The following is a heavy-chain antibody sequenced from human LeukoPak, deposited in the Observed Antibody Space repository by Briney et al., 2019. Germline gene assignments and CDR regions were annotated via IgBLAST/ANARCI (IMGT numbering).Heavy chain of an antibody. V-gene: IGHV3-21*01. CDR2: ISSSSSHI. CDR3: ARDQVEMATIPFDY. CDR1: GFTFSSYS. D-gene: IGHD5-24*01. J-gene: IGHJ4*02. Sequence: GGSLRLSCAASGFTFSSYSMNWVRQAPGKGLEWVSSISSSSSHIYYADSVKGRFTISRDNAKNSLYLQMNSLRAEDTAVYYCARDQVEMATIPFDYWGQGTLVTVSS.